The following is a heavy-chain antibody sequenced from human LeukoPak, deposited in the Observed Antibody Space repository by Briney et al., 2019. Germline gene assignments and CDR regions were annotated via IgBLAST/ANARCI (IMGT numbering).Heavy chain of an antibody. D-gene: IGHD6-13*01. J-gene: IGHJ4*02. CDR3: ARAWDSWPNDY. CDR2: IIPIFGTA. CDR1: GGTFSSYA. Sequence: GASVKVSCKASGGTFSSYAISWVRQAPGQGLEWMGGIIPIFGTANYAQKFQGRVTITADESTSTAYMELSRLRSDDTAVYYCARAWDSWPNDYWGQGTLVTVSS. V-gene: IGHV1-69*13.